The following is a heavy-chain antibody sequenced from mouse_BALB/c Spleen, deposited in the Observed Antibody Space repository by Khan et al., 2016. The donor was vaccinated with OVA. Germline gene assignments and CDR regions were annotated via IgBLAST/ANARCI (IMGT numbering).Heavy chain of an antibody. CDR2: IDPSKSET. V-gene: IGHV1S127*01. J-gene: IGHJ3*01. D-gene: IGHD1-1*01. CDR1: GYTFTSFW. CDR3: ARGGYGSSFAY. Sequence: QVQLQQSGPELVRPGASVKMSCKASGYTFTSFWIHWVKQRPGQGLEWIGMIDPSKSETRLNQKFKDKATLNVDKSSNTAYMQISRLTSEDSAVYCCARGGYGSSFAYWGQGTLVTVSA.